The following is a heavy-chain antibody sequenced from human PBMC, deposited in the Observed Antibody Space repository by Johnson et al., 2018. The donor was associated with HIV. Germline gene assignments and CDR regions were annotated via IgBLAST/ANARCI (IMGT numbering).Heavy chain of an antibody. Sequence: QVQLVESGGGLVQPGRSLRLSCAASGFSFSSYAMHWVRQSPGKGLEWVAVISFDGGDKYYADSVKGRFTISRDNSKSTCFLQMNSLTPEDTGVYYCAKERRAPRAFDIWGQGTMVTVSP. CDR3: AKERRAPRAFDI. CDR2: ISFDGGDK. CDR1: GFSFSSYA. V-gene: IGHV3-30*18. J-gene: IGHJ3*02.